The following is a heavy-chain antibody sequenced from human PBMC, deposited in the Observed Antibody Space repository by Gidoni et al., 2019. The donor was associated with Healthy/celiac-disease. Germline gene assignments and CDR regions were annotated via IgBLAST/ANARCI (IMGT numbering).Heavy chain of an antibody. CDR2: INHSGCT. D-gene: IGHD5-12*01. J-gene: IGHJ4*01. V-gene: IGHV4-34*01. Sequence: QVQLQQWCAGLLKPSETLSLTCAFYVGSFSGYYWSWIRQPPGKGLEWIGEINHSGCTNYNPSLKSRVTISVDTSKNEFSLKLSSVSAADTAVYYCARGRRWLQSRGFDYWGHGTLVTVSS. CDR1: VGSFSGYY. CDR3: ARGRRWLQSRGFDY.